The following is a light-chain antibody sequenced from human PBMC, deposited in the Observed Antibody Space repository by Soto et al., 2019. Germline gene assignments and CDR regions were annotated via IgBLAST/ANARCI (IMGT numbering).Light chain of an antibody. J-gene: IGKJ1*01. V-gene: IGKV3-15*01. CDR3: QQYNNWPPWT. CDR1: QSVSSN. CDR2: GAS. Sequence: IEMTQYPATLSVPPGDTATLSCRARQSVSSNVAWYQRRPGQAPRLLIYGASTRATGIPARFSGSGSGTHFTLTISSLQSEDFALYYWQQYNNWPPWTFGQGTKVEIK.